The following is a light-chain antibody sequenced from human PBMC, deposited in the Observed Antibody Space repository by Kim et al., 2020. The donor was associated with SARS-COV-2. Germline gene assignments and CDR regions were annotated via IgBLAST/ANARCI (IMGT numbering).Light chain of an antibody. Sequence: SYELTQPPSVSVAPGKTARITCGGDNIGSKSVHWYQQKPGQAPVLVIYYDTDRPSGIPERFSGSTSGNTATLTISRVEAGDEADYYCQVWDTSGDREVFGGGTKVTVL. J-gene: IGLJ2*01. CDR1: NIGSKS. CDR2: YDT. V-gene: IGLV3-21*04. CDR3: QVWDTSGDREV.